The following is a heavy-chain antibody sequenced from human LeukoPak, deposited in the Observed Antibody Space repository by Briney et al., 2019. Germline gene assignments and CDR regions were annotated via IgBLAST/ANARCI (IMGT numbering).Heavy chain of an antibody. CDR3: ARDKLRKRGWFDP. V-gene: IGHV4-31*03. CDR2: IYYSGST. D-gene: IGHD4-17*01. J-gene: IGHJ5*02. CDR1: GGSISSGGYY. Sequence: SETLSLTCTVSGGSISSGGYYWSWIRQHPGKGLEWIGYIYYSGSTYYNPSPKSRVTISVDTSKNQFSLKLSSVTAADTAVYYCARDKLRKRGWFDPWGQGTLVTVSS.